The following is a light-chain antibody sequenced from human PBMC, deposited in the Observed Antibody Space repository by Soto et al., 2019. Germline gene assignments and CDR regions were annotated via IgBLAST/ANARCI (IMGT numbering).Light chain of an antibody. V-gene: IGLV2-14*01. CDR2: EVS. CDR3: SSYAGRCV. CDR1: SSDLGGYNY. J-gene: IGLJ1*01. Sequence: QSALTQPGSVSGSPGQSITISCTGTSSDLGGYNYVSWYQQHPGKAPKLMIYEVSNRPSGVSHRFSGSKSGNTASLTISGLQAQDDADYSCSSYAGRCVFGGGTKVTV.